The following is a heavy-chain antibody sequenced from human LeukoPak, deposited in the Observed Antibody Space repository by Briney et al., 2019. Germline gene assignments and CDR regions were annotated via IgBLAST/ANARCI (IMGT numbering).Heavy chain of an antibody. V-gene: IGHV4-39*01. J-gene: IGHJ4*02. CDR3: ARRRSSSSWSPLYFDY. Sequence: SETLSLTCTVSGGSISSSSYYWDWIRQPPGKGLEWIGSIYYSGSTYYNPSLKSRVTISVDTSKNQFSLKLSSVTAADTAVYYCARRRSSSSWSPLYFDYWGQGTLVTVSS. D-gene: IGHD6-13*01. CDR1: GGSISSSSYY. CDR2: IYYSGST.